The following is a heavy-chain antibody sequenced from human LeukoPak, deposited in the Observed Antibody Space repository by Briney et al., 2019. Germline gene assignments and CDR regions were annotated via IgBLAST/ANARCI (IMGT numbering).Heavy chain of an antibody. V-gene: IGHV3-23*01. D-gene: IGHD3-22*01. CDR3: AKVRYDSSGYVDY. CDR2: LSGTGGST. Sequence: GGSLRLSCAASGFTFSNYAMSWVRQAPGKGLEWVSTLSGTGGSTYYADSVKGRFTISRDNSKNTLYLQVSSLRAEDTAVYYCAKVRYDSSGYVDYWGQGTLVTVSS. CDR1: GFTFSNYA. J-gene: IGHJ4*02.